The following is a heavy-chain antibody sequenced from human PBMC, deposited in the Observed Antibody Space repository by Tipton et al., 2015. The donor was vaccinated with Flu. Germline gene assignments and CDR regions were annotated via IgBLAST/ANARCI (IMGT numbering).Heavy chain of an antibody. Sequence: TLSLTCDVYGGSFSGYYYWSWIRQPPGKGLEWIGEINHSGSTNYNPSLKGRISISGDTSKNQFSLKLTSVTAADTAVYYCAFKMATIFGIWESVDYWGQGSLVTVSS. CDR1: GGSFSGYYY. CDR2: INHSGST. J-gene: IGHJ4*02. D-gene: IGHD5-24*01. CDR3: AFKMATIFGIWESVDY. V-gene: IGHV4-34*01.